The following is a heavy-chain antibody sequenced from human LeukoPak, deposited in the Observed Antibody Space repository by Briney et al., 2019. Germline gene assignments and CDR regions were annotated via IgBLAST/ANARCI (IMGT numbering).Heavy chain of an antibody. D-gene: IGHD3-22*01. CDR1: GFTVSSNY. Sequence: GGSLRLSCAASGFTVSSNYMSWVRQAPGKGLEWVSVIYSGGSTYYADSVKGRSTISRDNSKNTLYLQMNSLRAEDTAVYYCARGNTYDSSGYYFDYWGQGTLVTVSS. V-gene: IGHV3-53*01. CDR3: ARGNTYDSSGYYFDY. J-gene: IGHJ4*02. CDR2: IYSGGST.